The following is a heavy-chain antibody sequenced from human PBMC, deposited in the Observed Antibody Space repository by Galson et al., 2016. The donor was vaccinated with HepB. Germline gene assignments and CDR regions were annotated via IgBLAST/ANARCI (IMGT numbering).Heavy chain of an antibody. D-gene: IGHD2-15*01. J-gene: IGHJ6*02. V-gene: IGHV3-53*04. CDR2: IYGGGST. Sequence: SLRLSCAASGFTVSTNYMSWVRQAPGKGLEWVSVIYGGGSTTYADSVKGRFTISRHNSKNTLYLQMNSLRTEDTAAYYCARPLPNVGYGMDVWGQGTTVPVSS. CDR3: ARPLPNVGYGMDV. CDR1: GFTVSTNY.